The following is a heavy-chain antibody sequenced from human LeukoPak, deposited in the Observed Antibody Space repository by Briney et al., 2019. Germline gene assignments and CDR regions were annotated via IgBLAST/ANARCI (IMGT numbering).Heavy chain of an antibody. CDR2: MNPNSGNT. J-gene: IGHJ4*02. D-gene: IGHD1-26*01. CDR3: ARRKINSGSYEGSY. CDR1: GNTFTSYD. Sequence: GASVKVSCKASGNTFTSYDINWVRQATGQGLEWMGWMNPNSGNTGYAQKFQGRVTMTRNTSLSTAYMELSNLTSEDTAVYYCARRKINSGSYEGSYWGQGTLVTVSS. V-gene: IGHV1-8*01.